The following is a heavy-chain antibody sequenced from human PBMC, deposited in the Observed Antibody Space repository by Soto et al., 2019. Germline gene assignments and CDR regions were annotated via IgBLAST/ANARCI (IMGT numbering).Heavy chain of an antibody. D-gene: IGHD6-13*01. Sequence: ASVKVSCKASGYTFTSYYMHWVRQAPGQGLEWMGIINPSGGSTSYAQKFQGRVTMTRDTSTSTVYMELSSLRSEDTAVYYCAAQVAAAGIPDYWGQGTLVTVSS. V-gene: IGHV1-46*01. J-gene: IGHJ4*02. CDR2: INPSGGST. CDR3: AAQVAAAGIPDY. CDR1: GYTFTSYY.